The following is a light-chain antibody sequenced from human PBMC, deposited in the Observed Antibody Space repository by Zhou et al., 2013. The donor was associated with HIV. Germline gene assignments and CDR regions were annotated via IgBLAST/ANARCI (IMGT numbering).Light chain of an antibody. CDR3: QQSYSTPIT. J-gene: IGKJ5*01. CDR2: AAS. V-gene: IGKV1-39*01. Sequence: DIQMTQSPSSLSASVGDRVTVTCRASQSIINYLNWYQQKPWKAPKLLIYAASSLQSGVPSRFSGSGSGTDFTLTISSLQPEDFATYYCQQSYSTPITFGQGIRLEMK. CDR1: QSIINY.